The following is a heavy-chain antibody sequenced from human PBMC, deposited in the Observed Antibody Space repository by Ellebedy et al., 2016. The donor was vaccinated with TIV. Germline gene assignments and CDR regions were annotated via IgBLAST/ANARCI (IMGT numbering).Heavy chain of an antibody. Sequence: SETLSLTCTVSGGSISNYYWSWIRQPPGKGLEWIGYIYYSGSTNHNPSLKSRVTISVDTSKNQFSLKLSSVTAADTAVYYCARGSRGYGSQGDYWGQGTLVTVSS. CDR1: GGSISNYY. V-gene: IGHV4-59*01. J-gene: IGHJ4*02. D-gene: IGHD3-10*01. CDR3: ARGSRGYGSQGDY. CDR2: IYYSGST.